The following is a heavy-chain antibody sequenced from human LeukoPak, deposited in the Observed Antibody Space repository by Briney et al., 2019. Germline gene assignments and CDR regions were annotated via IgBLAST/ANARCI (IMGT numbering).Heavy chain of an antibody. CDR1: GGSFSGYY. J-gene: IGHJ6*03. D-gene: IGHD3-3*01. Sequence: SETLSLTCAVYGGSFSGYYWSWIRQPPGKGLEWIGEINHSSRSTNWNPSLKSRVTISLDTSKKQFSLKLNSVTAADTAVYYCARGGYTIYRSRTPNMDVWGKGTTVTVSS. V-gene: IGHV4-34*01. CDR2: INHSSRST. CDR3: ARGGYTIYRSRTPNMDV.